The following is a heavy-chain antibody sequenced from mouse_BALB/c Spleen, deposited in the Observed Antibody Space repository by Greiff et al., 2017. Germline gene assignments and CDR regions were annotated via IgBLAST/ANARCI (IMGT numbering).Heavy chain of an antibody. J-gene: IGHJ4*01. CDR1: GYAFTNYL. Sequence: QVQLKESGAELVRPGTSVKVSCKASGYAFTNYLIEWVKQRPGQGLEWIGVINPGSGGTNYNEKFKGKATLTADKSSSTAYMQLSSLTSDDSAVYFCATSTGKAMDYWGQGTSVTVSS. V-gene: IGHV1-54*01. CDR3: ATSTGKAMDY. D-gene: IGHD4-1*02. CDR2: INPGSGGT.